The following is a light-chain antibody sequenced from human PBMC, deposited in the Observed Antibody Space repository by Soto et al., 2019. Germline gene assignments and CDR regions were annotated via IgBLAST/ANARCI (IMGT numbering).Light chain of an antibody. V-gene: IGKV3-20*01. CDR1: QSVSDNY. J-gene: IGKJ2*01. CDR3: QHYDNSPPGA. CDR2: RVS. Sequence: EVVLTQSPGTLSLSLGERATLSCRASQSVSDNYLAWYQKKPGQAPRLLIYRVSSRATGIPDRFSGSGSGTDFTLTISRLEPEDFAVYYCQHYDNSPPGALGQGTKLEIK.